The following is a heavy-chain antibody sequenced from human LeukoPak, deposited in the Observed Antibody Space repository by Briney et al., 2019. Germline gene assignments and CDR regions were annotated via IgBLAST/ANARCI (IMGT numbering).Heavy chain of an antibody. Sequence: HAGGSLRLSCAASGFTFSSYWMHWVRQAPGKGLVWVSGINNDGSSTKYADSVKGRFTISRDNAKNTLYVQVNSLRVDDTAVYYCARDPYYYDSSGYRTVDDAFDIWGQGTMVTVSS. CDR1: GFTFSSYW. J-gene: IGHJ3*02. V-gene: IGHV3-74*01. CDR3: ARDPYYYDSSGYRTVDDAFDI. CDR2: INNDGSST. D-gene: IGHD3-22*01.